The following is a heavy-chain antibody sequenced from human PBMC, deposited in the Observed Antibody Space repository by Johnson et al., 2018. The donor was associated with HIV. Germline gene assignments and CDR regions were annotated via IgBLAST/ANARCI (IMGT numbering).Heavy chain of an antibody. CDR3: AKDPYDSSGYRRDAFDI. Sequence: VQLVESGGGLVQPGGSLRLSCAASGFTFDDYGMSWVRQAPGKGLEWVSAISGSGGSTYYADSVKGRFTISRDNSKNTLYLQMNSLRAEDTAVYYCAKDPYDSSGYRRDAFDIWGQGTMVTVSS. J-gene: IGHJ3*02. D-gene: IGHD3-22*01. V-gene: IGHV3-23*04. CDR2: ISGSGGST. CDR1: GFTFDDYG.